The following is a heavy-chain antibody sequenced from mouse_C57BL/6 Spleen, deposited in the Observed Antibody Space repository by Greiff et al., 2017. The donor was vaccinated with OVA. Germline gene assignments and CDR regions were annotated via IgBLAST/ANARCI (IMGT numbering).Heavy chain of an antibody. Sequence: QVQLKESGAELVKPGASVKLSCKASGYTFTSYWMHWVKQRPGQGLEWIGMIHPNSGSTNYNEKFKSKATLTVDKSSSTAYMQLSSLTSEDSAVYYCASHYDYDPAWFAYWGQGTLVTVSA. CDR1: GYTFTSYW. V-gene: IGHV1-64*01. CDR3: ASHYDYDPAWFAY. CDR2: IHPNSGST. D-gene: IGHD2-4*01. J-gene: IGHJ3*01.